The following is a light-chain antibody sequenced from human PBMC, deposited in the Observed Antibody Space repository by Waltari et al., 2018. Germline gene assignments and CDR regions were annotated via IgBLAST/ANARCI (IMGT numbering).Light chain of an antibody. Sequence: VGDRVTITCRASQSISSWLAWYQQKPGKAPKLLIYKASSLESGVPSRFSGSGSGTEFTLTISSLQPDDFATYYCQQYNSYWTFGQGTKVEIK. CDR1: QSISSW. J-gene: IGKJ1*01. CDR3: QQYNSYWT. CDR2: KAS. V-gene: IGKV1-5*03.